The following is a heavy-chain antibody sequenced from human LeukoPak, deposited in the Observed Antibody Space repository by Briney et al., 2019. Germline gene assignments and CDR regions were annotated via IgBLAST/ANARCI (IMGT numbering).Heavy chain of an antibody. D-gene: IGHD3-22*01. J-gene: IGHJ4*02. CDR2: INPSGGST. CDR1: GYTFTSYY. V-gene: IGHV1-46*01. CDR3: ARVRGDSSGYYSAHFDY. Sequence: ASVKVSCKASGYTFTSYYMHWVRQAPGQGLEWMGIINPSGGSTSYAQKFQGRVTMTRDTSTSIVYMELSSLRSEDTAVYYCARVRGDSSGYYSAHFDYWGQGTLVTVSS.